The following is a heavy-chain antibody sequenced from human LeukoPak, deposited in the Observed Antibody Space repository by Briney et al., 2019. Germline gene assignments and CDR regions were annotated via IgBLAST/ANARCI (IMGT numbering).Heavy chain of an antibody. J-gene: IGHJ4*02. CDR3: ARELDSSGYYGNDY. Sequence: ASVKVSCKASGYTFTSYGISWVRQAPGQGREWMGWISAYNGNTNYAQKLQGRVTMTTDTSTSTAYMELRSLRSDDTAVYYCARELDSSGYYGNDYWGQGTLVTVSS. CDR1: GYTFTSYG. D-gene: IGHD3-22*01. CDR2: ISAYNGNT. V-gene: IGHV1-18*01.